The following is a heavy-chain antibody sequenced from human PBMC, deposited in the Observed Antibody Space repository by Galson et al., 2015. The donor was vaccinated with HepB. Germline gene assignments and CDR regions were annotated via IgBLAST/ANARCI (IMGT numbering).Heavy chain of an antibody. Sequence: SLRLSCAASGFTFSTYSMNWVRQAPGKGLEWVSSISSSSSYIYYADSLKGRFTISRDNAKNSLFLHMDSLRAEDTAVYYCARDLKLAPDIFDIWRQGTMVTVSS. V-gene: IGHV3-21*01. CDR2: ISSSSSYI. D-gene: IGHD1-7*01. CDR3: ARDLKLAPDIFDI. J-gene: IGHJ3*02. CDR1: GFTFSTYS.